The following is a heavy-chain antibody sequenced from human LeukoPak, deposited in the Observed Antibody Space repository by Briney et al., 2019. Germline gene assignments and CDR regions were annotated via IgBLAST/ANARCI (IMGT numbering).Heavy chain of an antibody. D-gene: IGHD4-23*01. Sequence: RASVKVSCKASGYTFTGYYMHWVRQAPGQGLEWMGWINPNSGGTNYAQKFQGRVTMTRDTSISTAYMELSRLRSDDTAVYYCARVPRNYGGNAYYFDYWGQGTLVTVSS. CDR2: INPNSGGT. CDR1: GYTFTGYY. V-gene: IGHV1-2*02. CDR3: ARVPRNYGGNAYYFDY. J-gene: IGHJ4*02.